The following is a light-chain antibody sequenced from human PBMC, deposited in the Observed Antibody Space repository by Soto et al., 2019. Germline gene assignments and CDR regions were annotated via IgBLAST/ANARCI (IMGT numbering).Light chain of an antibody. CDR3: SSYTSSFYG. CDR1: SSDVGGYNY. CDR2: DVS. V-gene: IGLV2-14*01. Sequence: QSALTQPASVSWSPGQSITISCTGTSSDVGGYNYVSWYQQHPGKAHKLMIYDVSNRPSGVSNRFSGSKSGNTASLTISGLQAEDEADYYCSSYTSSFYGFGTGTKVTVL. J-gene: IGLJ1*01.